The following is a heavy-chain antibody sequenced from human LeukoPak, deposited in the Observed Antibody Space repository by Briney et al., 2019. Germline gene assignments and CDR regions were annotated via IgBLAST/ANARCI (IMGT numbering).Heavy chain of an antibody. CDR1: GFTFSSYG. D-gene: IGHD3-10*01. CDR2: ISGSGGST. V-gene: IGHV3-23*01. J-gene: IGHJ3*02. CDR3: AKSRYYYGSGSWSI. Sequence: GGSLRLSCAASGFTFSSYGMRWVRQAPGKGLEWVSAISGSGGSTYYADSVKGRFTISRDNSKNTLYLQMNSLRAEDTAVYYCAKSRYYYGSGSWSIWGQGTMVTVSS.